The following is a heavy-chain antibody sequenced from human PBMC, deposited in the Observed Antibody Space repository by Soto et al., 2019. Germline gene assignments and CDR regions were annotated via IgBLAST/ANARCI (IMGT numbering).Heavy chain of an antibody. D-gene: IGHD2-2*01. J-gene: IGHJ4*02. CDR3: AKEQTHSEADTSSIFDY. Sequence: HPVGSLRLSCAASGFTFSNYPMTWVRQAPGKGLEWVSSISGSGGSTYYADSVKGRFTISRDNPKNTISLQMNSLRAEDTAVYYCAKEQTHSEADTSSIFDYWGQGTLVTVSS. CDR1: GFTFSNYP. V-gene: IGHV3-23*01. CDR2: ISGSGGST.